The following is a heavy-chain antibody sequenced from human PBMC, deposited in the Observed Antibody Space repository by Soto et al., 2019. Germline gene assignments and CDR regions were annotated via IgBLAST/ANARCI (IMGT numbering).Heavy chain of an antibody. V-gene: IGHV4-31*03. CDR2: IYYSGST. CDR1: GGSISSGGYY. J-gene: IGHJ5*02. CDR3: ARTSPPAPGWFDP. Sequence: QVQLQESGPGLVKPSQTLSLTCTVSGGSISSGGYYWSWIRQHPGKGLEWIGYIYYSGSTCYNPSLNSRVTVSVDTSKNQFSLKLSSVTAADTAVYYCARTSPPAPGWFDPWGQGTLVTVSS.